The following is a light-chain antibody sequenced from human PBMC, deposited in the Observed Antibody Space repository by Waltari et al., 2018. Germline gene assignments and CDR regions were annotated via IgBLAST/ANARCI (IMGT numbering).Light chain of an antibody. CDR3: QVWDSSSDHPNSV. Sequence: SYVLTQPPSVSVAPGQTARITCGGTNIGDKRLHWYQQKPGQAPVLVVYDNSDRPSGIPERFSGSNSEDTATLTISRVEAGDEADYYCQVWDSSSDHPNSVFGTGTNFTVL. CDR2: DNS. CDR1: NIGDKR. J-gene: IGLJ1*01. V-gene: IGLV3-21*02.